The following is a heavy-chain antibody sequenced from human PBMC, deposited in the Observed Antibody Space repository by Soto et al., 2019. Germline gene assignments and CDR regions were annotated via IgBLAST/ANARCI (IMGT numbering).Heavy chain of an antibody. CDR3: ARGDITIFGVVPSDDYYYGMDV. CDR2: IIPIFGTA. CDR1: GGTFSSYA. D-gene: IGHD3-3*01. J-gene: IGHJ6*02. V-gene: IGHV1-69*13. Sequence: ASVKVSCKASGGTFSSYAISWVRQAPGQGLEWMGGIIPIFGTANYAQKFQGRVTITADESTSTAYMELSSLRSEDTAVYYCARGDITIFGVVPSDDYYYGMDVWGQGTTVTSP.